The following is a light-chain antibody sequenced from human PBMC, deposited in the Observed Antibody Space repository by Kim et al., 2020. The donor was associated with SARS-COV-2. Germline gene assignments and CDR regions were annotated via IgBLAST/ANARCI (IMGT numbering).Light chain of an antibody. Sequence: ASVGDRVTITCRASQNIYTYLNWYQQKPGKAPKLLIYGASTLQSGVPSRFSGSGSGTDFTLTISSLQPEDVATYFCQQSHTTPFTFGPGTKVDIK. CDR3: QQSHTTPFT. CDR1: QNIYTY. V-gene: IGKV1-39*01. CDR2: GAS. J-gene: IGKJ3*01.